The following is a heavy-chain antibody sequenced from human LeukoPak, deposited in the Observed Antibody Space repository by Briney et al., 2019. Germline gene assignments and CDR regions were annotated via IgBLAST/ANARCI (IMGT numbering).Heavy chain of an antibody. CDR1: GFTFSSYA. V-gene: IGHV3-64*01. Sequence: GGSLRLSCAASGFTFSSYAMHWVRQAPGKGLEYVSAISSNGGSTYYANSVKGRFTISRDKSKNTLYLQMSRLIAEDMAVYYCARGLGSWFYFDYWGQGTLVTVSS. J-gene: IGHJ4*02. D-gene: IGHD6-13*01. CDR2: ISSNGGST. CDR3: ARGLGSWFYFDY.